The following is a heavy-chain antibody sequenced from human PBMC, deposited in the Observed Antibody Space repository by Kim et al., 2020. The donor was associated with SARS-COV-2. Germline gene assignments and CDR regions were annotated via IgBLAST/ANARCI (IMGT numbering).Heavy chain of an antibody. Sequence: YAHSVKVRFTISRDNSKNTLYLQMNSLRAEDTAVYYCARDRAFGDYDSSDYWGQGTLVTVSS. V-gene: IGHV3-33*01. J-gene: IGHJ4*02. CDR3: ARDRAFGDYDSSDY. D-gene: IGHD3-22*01.